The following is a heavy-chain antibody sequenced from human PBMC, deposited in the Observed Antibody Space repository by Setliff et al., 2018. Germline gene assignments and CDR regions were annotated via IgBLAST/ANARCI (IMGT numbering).Heavy chain of an antibody. CDR2: IYYSGST. CDR1: GGSISSSSYY. CDR3: ARAFGSGWF. V-gene: IGHV4-39*07. D-gene: IGHD6-19*01. J-gene: IGHJ4*02. Sequence: SETLSLTCTVSGGSISSSSYYWSWIRQPPGKGLEWIGSIYYSGSTYYNPSLKSRVTISVDTSKNQFSLKLSSVTAADTAVYYCARAFGSGWFWGQGTLVTVSS.